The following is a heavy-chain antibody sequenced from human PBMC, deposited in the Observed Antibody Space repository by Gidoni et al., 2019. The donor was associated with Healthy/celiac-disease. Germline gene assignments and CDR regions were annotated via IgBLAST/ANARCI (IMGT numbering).Heavy chain of an antibody. Sequence: QVQLQESGPGLVKPSETLSLTCTVSGGSISSYYWSWIRQPPGKGLEWIGYIYYSGSTNYTPSLKSRVTISVDTSKNQFSLKLSSVTAADTAVYYCARDSSGFVYWGQGTLVTVSS. CDR1: GGSISSYY. CDR3: ARDSSGFVY. D-gene: IGHD6-19*01. CDR2: IYYSGST. J-gene: IGHJ4*02. V-gene: IGHV4-59*08.